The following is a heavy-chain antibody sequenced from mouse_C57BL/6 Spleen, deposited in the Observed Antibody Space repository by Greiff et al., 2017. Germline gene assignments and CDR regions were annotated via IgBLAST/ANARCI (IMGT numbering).Heavy chain of an antibody. CDR1: GFNITNTY. V-gene: IGHV14-3*01. D-gene: IGHD1-1*01. CDR3: ARSPFITTVVAFGY. CDR2: IDPANGNT. Sequence: VQLQQSVAELVRPGASVKLSCTASGFNITNTYMHWVKQRPEQGLEWIGRIDPANGNTTYAPKFQGKATITASTSSNTAYLQLSSLTSEDTAIYYCARSPFITTVVAFGYWGQGTTLTVSS. J-gene: IGHJ2*01.